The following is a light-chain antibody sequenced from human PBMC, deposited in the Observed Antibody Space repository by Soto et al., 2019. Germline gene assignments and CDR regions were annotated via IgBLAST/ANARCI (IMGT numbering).Light chain of an antibody. Sequence: EIVMTQSPATLSVSPWERATLSCRASQSVSSNLAWYQQKPGQAPRLLIYDATTRATGIPARFNGSGSGTEFTLSISSLQSEDIAVYYCQQYNNWPTFGQGTKVDIK. J-gene: IGKJ1*01. CDR1: QSVSSN. CDR2: DAT. V-gene: IGKV3-15*01. CDR3: QQYNNWPT.